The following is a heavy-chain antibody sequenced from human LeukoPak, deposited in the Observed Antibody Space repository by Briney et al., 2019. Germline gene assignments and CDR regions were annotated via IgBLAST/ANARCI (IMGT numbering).Heavy chain of an antibody. CDR3: ARGLVWRFLLDSRRDSFDI. D-gene: IGHD3-16*01. CDR2: ISRSGTT. J-gene: IGHJ3*02. Sequence: PSETLSLTCTVSGGSIRSSSHYWVWIRQPPGKGLEWLGEISRSGTTTYNPSLKSRVTISVDTSKNQFSLRLRSVTAADTAVYYCARGLVWRFLLDSRRDSFDIWGQGTTITVSS. V-gene: IGHV4-39*07. CDR1: GGSIRSSSHY.